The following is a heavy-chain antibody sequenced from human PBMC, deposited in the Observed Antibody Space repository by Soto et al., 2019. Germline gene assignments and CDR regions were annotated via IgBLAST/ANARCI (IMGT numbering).Heavy chain of an antibody. J-gene: IGHJ4*02. CDR1: GYTFTSYY. CDR2: INPSGGST. Sequence: QVQLVQSGAEVKKPGASVKVSCKASGYTFTSYYMHWVRQAPGQGLEWMGIINPSGGSTSYAQKFQGRVTMTRDTSTSTVYMQLSSLRSEDTAVYYCARAPYYYDSSGYGDFDYWGQGTLVTVSS. D-gene: IGHD3-22*01. CDR3: ARAPYYYDSSGYGDFDY. V-gene: IGHV1-46*01.